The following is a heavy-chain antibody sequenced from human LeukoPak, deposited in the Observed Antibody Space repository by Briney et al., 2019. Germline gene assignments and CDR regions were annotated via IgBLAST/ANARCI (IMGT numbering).Heavy chain of an antibody. J-gene: IGHJ5*02. CDR3: ARHEYSGSYYGLSWFDP. D-gene: IGHD1-26*01. V-gene: IGHV4-59*08. CDR2: IYYSGST. CDR1: GGSISSYY. Sequence: SETLSLTCTVSGGSISSYYWSWIWQPPGKGLEWIGYIYYSGSTNYNPSLKSRVTISVDTSKNQLSLKLSSLTAADTAVYYCARHEYSGSYYGLSWFDPWGQGTLVTVSS.